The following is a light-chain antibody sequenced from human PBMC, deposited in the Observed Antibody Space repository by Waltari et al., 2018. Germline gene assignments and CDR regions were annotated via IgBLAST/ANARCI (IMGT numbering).Light chain of an antibody. J-gene: IGKJ2*01. CDR3: QQYYSTPYT. CDR1: QSVVYNSNNNNY. Sequence: DIVMNQSPDSLAVSLGERATINGKPSQSVVYNSNNNNYLAWYQQKPGQPPKLVIYWASTRESGVPDRFSGSGSGTDFTLTISSLQAEDVAFYYCQQYYSTPYTFGQGTKLEIK. V-gene: IGKV4-1*01. CDR2: WAS.